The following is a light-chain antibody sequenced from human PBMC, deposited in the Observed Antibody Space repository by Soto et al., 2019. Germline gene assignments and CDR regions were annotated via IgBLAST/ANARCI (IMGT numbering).Light chain of an antibody. V-gene: IGLV3-1*01. CDR1: ELGNKY. CDR3: QAWDYSTAYYV. Sequence: SYELTQPPSVSVSPGQTASITCSGHELGNKYICWYQQKPGQSPVLVIYQDTKRPSGIPERFSGSNSGNTATLTISGTQAMDEADYYCQAWDYSTAYYVFGTGTKLTV. J-gene: IGLJ1*01. CDR2: QDT.